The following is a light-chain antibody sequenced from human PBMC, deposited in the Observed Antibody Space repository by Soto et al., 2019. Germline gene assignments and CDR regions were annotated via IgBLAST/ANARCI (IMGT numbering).Light chain of an antibody. V-gene: IGLV2-14*01. CDR1: SSDVGGYNY. CDR3: SSYTTSSPHVI. Sequence: LTQPASVSGSPGQSITIACTGTSSDVGGYNYVSWYQQHPGKAPKLMIYDVSNRPSGVSNRFSGSKSGNTASLTISGLQAEDEADYYCSSYTTSSPHVIFGGGTKLTVL. CDR2: DVS. J-gene: IGLJ2*01.